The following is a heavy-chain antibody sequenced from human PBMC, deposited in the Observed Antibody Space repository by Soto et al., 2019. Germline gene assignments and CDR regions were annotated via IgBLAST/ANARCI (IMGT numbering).Heavy chain of an antibody. Sequence: RRLSCAASGFTFSSYSMNWVRQAPGKGLEWXSSISSSSSYIYYADSVKGRFTISRDNAKNSLYLQMNSLRAEDTAVYYCARADDIVVVPAAIRGRYYYYGMDVWGQGTTVTVSS. CDR3: ARADDIVVVPAAIRGRYYYYGMDV. J-gene: IGHJ6*02. D-gene: IGHD2-2*02. V-gene: IGHV3-21*01. CDR2: ISSSSSYI. CDR1: GFTFSSYS.